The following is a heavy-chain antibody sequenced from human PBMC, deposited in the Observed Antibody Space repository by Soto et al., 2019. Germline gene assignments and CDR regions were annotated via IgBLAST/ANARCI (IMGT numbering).Heavy chain of an antibody. V-gene: IGHV2-26*01. J-gene: IGHJ6*02. CDR1: GFSLSHPRMG. CDR2: ISSNDEK. CDR3: ARVLYYAMEV. Sequence: QVTLKESGPVLVKPTETLTLTCTVSGFSLSHPRMGVSWIRQPPGKALEWLAHISSNDEKSYTTSLKSRLTISKDTSKSQVVLIMTNMDPLDTATYYCARVLYYAMEVWGQGTTVTVSS.